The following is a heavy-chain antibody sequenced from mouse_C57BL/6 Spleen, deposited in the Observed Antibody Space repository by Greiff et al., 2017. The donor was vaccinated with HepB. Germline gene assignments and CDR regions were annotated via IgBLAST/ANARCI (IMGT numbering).Heavy chain of an antibody. CDR1: GFNIKDDY. CDR3: AQGGVRFDY. V-gene: IGHV14-4*01. D-gene: IGHD2-1*01. J-gene: IGHJ2*01. CDR2: IDPENGDT. Sequence: VQLKESGAELVRPGASVKLSCTASGFNIKDDYMHWVKQRPEQGLEWIGWIDPENGDTEYASKFQGKATITADTSSNTAYLQLSSLTSEDTAVSYCAQGGVRFDYWGQGTTLTVSS.